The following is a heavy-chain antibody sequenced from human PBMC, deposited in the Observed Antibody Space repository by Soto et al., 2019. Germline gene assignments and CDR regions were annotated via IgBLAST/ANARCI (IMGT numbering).Heavy chain of an antibody. V-gene: IGHV4-31*03. Sequence: SETLSLTCTVSGGSISSGGYYWSWIRQHPGKGLEWIGYIYYSGSTYYNPSLKSRVTISVDTSKNQFSLKLSSVTAADTAVYYCARDYYDSSGRADAFDIWGQGTMVTV. CDR1: GGSISSGGYY. D-gene: IGHD3-22*01. CDR3: ARDYYDSSGRADAFDI. CDR2: IYYSGST. J-gene: IGHJ3*02.